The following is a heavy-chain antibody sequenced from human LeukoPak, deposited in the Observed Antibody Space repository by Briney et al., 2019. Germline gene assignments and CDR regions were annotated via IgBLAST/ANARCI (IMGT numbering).Heavy chain of an antibody. CDR1: GFTLSRYW. D-gene: IGHD6-13*01. CDR3: ARGEEQLNI. CDR2: IKQDGSEK. V-gene: IGHV3-7*01. J-gene: IGHJ3*02. Sequence: GGSLRLSCAASGFTLSRYWMSWVRQAPGKGLEWVANIKQDGSEKHYVDSVKGRFTIPRDNAKNSLYLQMNSLRAEDTAVYYCARGEEQLNIWGQGTMVTVSS.